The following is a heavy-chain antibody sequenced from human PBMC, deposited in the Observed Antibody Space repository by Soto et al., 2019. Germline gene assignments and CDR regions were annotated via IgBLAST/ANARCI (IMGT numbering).Heavy chain of an antibody. V-gene: IGHV1-58*01. J-gene: IGHJ3*02. D-gene: IGHD3-3*01. CDR3: HSGVLRFLDPGAFDI. CDR1: GFTFTSSA. CDR2: IVVGSGNT. Sequence: SVKVSCKASGFTFTSSAVQWVRQARGQRLEWIGWIVVGSGNTNYAQKFQEGVTITRDMSTSTAYMELSSLRSEDTAVYYCHSGVLRFLDPGAFDIWGQGTMVTVSS.